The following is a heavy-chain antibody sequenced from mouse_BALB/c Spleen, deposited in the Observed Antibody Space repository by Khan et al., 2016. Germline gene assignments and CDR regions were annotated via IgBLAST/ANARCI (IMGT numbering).Heavy chain of an antibody. CDR3: ARSDYGDKDAMDY. Sequence: EVQLQESGPGLVKPSQSLSLTCTVTGYSITSYYAWNWIRQFPGNRLEWMGYISYSGSTNYNPSLKSRISITRDTSKNQFFLQLNSVTSEDTATYYCARSDYGDKDAMDYWGQGTSVTVSS. CDR1: GYSITSYYA. CDR2: ISYSGST. V-gene: IGHV3-2*02. D-gene: IGHD1-1*01. J-gene: IGHJ4*01.